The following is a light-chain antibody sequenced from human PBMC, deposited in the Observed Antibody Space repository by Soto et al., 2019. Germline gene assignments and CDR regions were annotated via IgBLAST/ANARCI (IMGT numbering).Light chain of an antibody. CDR1: RTINTY. V-gene: IGKV1-39*01. CDR2: GAS. J-gene: IGKJ4*01. CDR3: QPTYSDIS. Sequence: DVRMTQSPSSLSASVGDTITITRRASRTINTYLNWFQQKPGEPPRLLIYGASTLHDGVPSRFSGSGSGADFTLTISGLQPEDFARYHCQPTYSDISFGGGTKV.